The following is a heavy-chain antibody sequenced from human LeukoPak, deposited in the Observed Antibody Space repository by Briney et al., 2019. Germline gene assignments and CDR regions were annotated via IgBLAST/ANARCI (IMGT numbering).Heavy chain of an antibody. D-gene: IGHD1-7*01. J-gene: IGHJ4*02. CDR3: VREGNELLSKNFDF. V-gene: IGHV1-2*02. CDR2: INPHSGGT. CDR1: GFTITGYY. Sequence: ASVKVSCKASGFTITGYYIHWVRQAPGQGLEWMGYINPHSGGTSTPQNFQGRVTMTTDTSISAAYMELSSLISDDTAIYYCVREGNELLSKNFDFWGQGTLVTVSS.